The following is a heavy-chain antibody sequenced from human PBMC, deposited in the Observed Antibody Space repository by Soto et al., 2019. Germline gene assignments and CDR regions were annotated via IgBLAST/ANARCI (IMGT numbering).Heavy chain of an antibody. D-gene: IGHD6-13*01. CDR3: ARVAAAGTWGELVSYYGMDV. J-gene: IGHJ6*02. V-gene: IGHV3-15*01. CDR1: GFTFSNAW. Sequence: PGGSLRLSCAASGFTFSNAWMSWVRQAPGKGLEWVGRIKSKTDGGTTDYAAPVKGRFTISRDDSKNTLYLQMNGLKTEDTAVYYCARVAAAGTWGELVSYYGMDVWGQGTTVTVSS. CDR2: IKSKTDGGTT.